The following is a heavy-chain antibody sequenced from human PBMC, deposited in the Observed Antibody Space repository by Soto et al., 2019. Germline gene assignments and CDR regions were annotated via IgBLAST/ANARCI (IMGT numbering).Heavy chain of an antibody. D-gene: IGHD3-3*01. CDR1: GYTFTSYD. Sequence: ASVKVSFKASGYTFTSYDINWVRQATGQGLEWMGWMNPNSGNTGYAQKFQGRVTMTRNTSISTAYMELSSLRSEDTAVYYCARGRVIRFLEWTTYYCYMDVWGKGTTVTVSS. V-gene: IGHV1-8*01. J-gene: IGHJ6*03. CDR2: MNPNSGNT. CDR3: ARGRVIRFLEWTTYYCYMDV.